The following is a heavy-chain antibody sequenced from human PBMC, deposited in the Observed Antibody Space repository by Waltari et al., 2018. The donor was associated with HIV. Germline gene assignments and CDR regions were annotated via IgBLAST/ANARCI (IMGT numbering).Heavy chain of an antibody. CDR2: LQHGDGT. CDR1: GFTVGHTN. V-gene: IGHV3-66*01. Sequence: EVQLVESGGTLVQPGGSLRLSCEVSGFTVGHTNMAWVRQGPGKGLDWVSVLQHGDGTYYADSVKGRFTISRDDSKNMLYLQMHRLRAEDTAVYFCARGHSYGCLDRWGQGTLVTVSS. D-gene: IGHD3-10*01. CDR3: ARGHSYGCLDR. J-gene: IGHJ1*01.